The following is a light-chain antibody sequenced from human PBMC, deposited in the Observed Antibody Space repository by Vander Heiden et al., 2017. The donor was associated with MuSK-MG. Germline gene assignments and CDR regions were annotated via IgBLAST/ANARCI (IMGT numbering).Light chain of an antibody. CDR1: SRAFGGYNY. CDR3: SSYTSSSTLGGV. Sequence: HSALTQPASVSGSPGQSIPIPSTGPSRAFGGYNYVAWYQQHPGKAAKLMIYDVSNRPSGVANGCSCSKSGNTASLTISGLQAEDEADYYCSSYTSSSTLGGVFGGGTKLTVL. CDR2: DVS. J-gene: IGLJ2*01. V-gene: IGLV2-14*03.